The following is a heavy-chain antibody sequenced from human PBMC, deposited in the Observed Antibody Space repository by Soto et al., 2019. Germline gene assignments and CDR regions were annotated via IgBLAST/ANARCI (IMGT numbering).Heavy chain of an antibody. V-gene: IGHV3-30*18. Sequence: QVQLVESGGGVVQPGRSLRLSCAVSGSTFSSYGMHWVRQAPGKGLEWVGVISYDGSDKYYADSVKGRFTIPRDNSKTTLYLQMSSLRAEDTAVYYCAKDRGHCSGDSCDSFEYWGQGTPVTVSS. CDR2: ISYDGSDK. CDR3: AKDRGHCSGDSCDSFEY. D-gene: IGHD2-15*01. CDR1: GSTFSSYG. J-gene: IGHJ4*02.